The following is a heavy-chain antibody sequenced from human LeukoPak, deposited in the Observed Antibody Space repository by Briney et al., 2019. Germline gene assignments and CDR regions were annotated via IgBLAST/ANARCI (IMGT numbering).Heavy chain of an antibody. CDR3: ASEAGYSSSWYPINWFDP. CDR2: INPNSGGT. Sequence: ASVKVSCKASGYTFTSYYMHWVRQAPGQGLEWMGWINPNSGGTNYAQKFQGRVTMTRDTSISTAYMELSSLRSEDTAVYYCASEAGYSSSWYPINWFDPWGQGTLVTVSS. J-gene: IGHJ5*02. D-gene: IGHD6-13*01. V-gene: IGHV1-2*02. CDR1: GYTFTSYY.